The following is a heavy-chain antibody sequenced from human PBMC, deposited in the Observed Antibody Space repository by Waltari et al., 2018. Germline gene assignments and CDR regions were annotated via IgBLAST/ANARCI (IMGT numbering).Heavy chain of an antibody. D-gene: IGHD6-13*01. Sequence: EVQLLAPGGGLIQPGGSLRLSCAASGFTGSSHYMSWVRQAPGKGVEGVSVNDSGVSTYSADSVKGLFTISRDTSTNTRYPQMNSLRAEETAVYYSARDLECSLVAFGIWGQGTMATDAS. CDR3: ARDLECSLVAFGI. CDR2: NDSGVST. CDR1: GFTGSSHY. V-gene: IGHV3-53*01. J-gene: IGHJ3*02.